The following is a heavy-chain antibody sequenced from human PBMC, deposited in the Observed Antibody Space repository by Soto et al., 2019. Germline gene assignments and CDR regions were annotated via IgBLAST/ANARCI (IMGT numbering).Heavy chain of an antibody. J-gene: IGHJ3*02. CDR2: TPHTGTT. Sequence: QVQLQESGPGLVKPSETLSLTCTVSGVSISSDYWTWIRQSPGKGLEWIAYTPHTGTTDYHPSLKSRVTISLDTSKNQFSLKLSSVTAADTAVYYCARGTPWMDAFDIWGQGTKVTVSP. CDR3: ARGTPWMDAFDI. V-gene: IGHV4-59*01. D-gene: IGHD5-12*01. CDR1: GVSISSDY.